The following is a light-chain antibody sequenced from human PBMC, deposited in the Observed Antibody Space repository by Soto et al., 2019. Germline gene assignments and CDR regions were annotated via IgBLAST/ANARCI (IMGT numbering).Light chain of an antibody. CDR1: NIGSRS. J-gene: IGLJ2*01. CDR2: NDS. CDR3: PMWYSSSDVF. Sequence: SYELTQSPSVSVAPGKTASITCGGNNIGSRSVHWYQQKPGQAPVLVMYNDSDRPSGITERFSGSNSGNTATLTISRVEAGDDAHYYCPMWYSSSDVFFGGGTKLTVL. V-gene: IGLV3-21*04.